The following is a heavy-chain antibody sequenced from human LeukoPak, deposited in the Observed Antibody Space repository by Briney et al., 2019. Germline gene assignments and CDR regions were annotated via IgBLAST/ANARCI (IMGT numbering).Heavy chain of an antibody. Sequence: PSETLSLTCTVSGGSISGYYWSWIRQPPGKGLEWIGYIDYSGSTNYNPSLKSRLTISIDTSKNQFSLKLSSVTAADTAVYYCAGMRITTPTVRTLDYWGQGTLVTVSS. J-gene: IGHJ4*02. CDR1: GGSISGYY. D-gene: IGHD1-14*01. CDR3: AGMRITTPTVRTLDY. CDR2: IDYSGST. V-gene: IGHV4-59*01.